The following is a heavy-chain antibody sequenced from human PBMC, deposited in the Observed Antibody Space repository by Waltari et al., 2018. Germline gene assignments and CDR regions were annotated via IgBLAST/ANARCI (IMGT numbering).Heavy chain of an antibody. Sequence: QLQLQESGPGLVKPSETLSLTCTVSGGSISSSSYSWGWIRQPPGKGLEWIGSIYYSGSTYYNPSLKSRVTISVDTSKNQFSLKLSSVTAADTAVYYCARVRSSGWFNDAFDIWGQGTMVTVSS. J-gene: IGHJ3*02. CDR2: IYYSGST. V-gene: IGHV4-39*07. CDR1: GGSISSSSYS. D-gene: IGHD6-19*01. CDR3: ARVRSSGWFNDAFDI.